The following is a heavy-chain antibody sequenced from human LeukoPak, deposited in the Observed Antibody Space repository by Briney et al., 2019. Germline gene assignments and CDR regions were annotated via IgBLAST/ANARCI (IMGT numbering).Heavy chain of an antibody. V-gene: IGHV1-46*01. J-gene: IGHJ4*02. CDR1: GYTFTSYY. CDR2: INPSGGST. D-gene: IGHD6-13*01. CDR3: ARDRYKQQLGPYYFDY. Sequence: ASGKVSCKASGYTFTSYYMHWVRQAPGQGLEWMGIINPSGGSTSYAQKFQGRVTMTRDTSTSTVYMELSSLRSEDTAVYYCARDRYKQQLGPYYFDYWGQGTLVTVSS.